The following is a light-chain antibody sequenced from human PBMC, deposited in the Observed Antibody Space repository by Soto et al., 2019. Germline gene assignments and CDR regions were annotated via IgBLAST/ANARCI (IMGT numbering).Light chain of an antibody. J-gene: IGKJ1*01. CDR1: QSVSNN. CDR2: GAS. Sequence: EIVMTQSPATLSVSPGERATLSCRASQSVSNNLAWYQPKPGQAPRLLIYGASTRATGIPARFSGSGSGTEFTLTISSLQSEDFAVYYCQQYNNWPPWTFGQGTKVEIK. CDR3: QQYNNWPPWT. V-gene: IGKV3-15*01.